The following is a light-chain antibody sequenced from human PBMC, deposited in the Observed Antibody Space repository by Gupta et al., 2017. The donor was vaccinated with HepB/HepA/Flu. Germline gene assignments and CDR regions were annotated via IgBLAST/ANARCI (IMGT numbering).Light chain of an antibody. J-gene: IGLJ2*01. CDR2: CKN. V-gene: IGLV3-19*01. Sequence: SSELTQDPAVSVALGQTVRITCQGDSLRSYYASWYQQKPGQAPVLVIDCKNNRPSGITDRCSGYTAGNNASSQTIGAQAEEEADDYCNYPDTSGNIVVFGGGTKLTVL. CDR1: SLRSYY. CDR3: NYPDTSGNIVV.